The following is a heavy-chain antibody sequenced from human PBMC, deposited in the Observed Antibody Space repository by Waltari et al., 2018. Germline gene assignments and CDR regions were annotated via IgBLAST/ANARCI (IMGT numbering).Heavy chain of an antibody. Sequence: EVQLVQSGAEVKKPGATVKISCKVSGYTFTDYYMHWVQQAPGKGLEWMGLVDPEDGETIYAEKFQGRVTITADTSTDTADMELSSLRSEDTAVYYCATDLFEPPRERFRELGYWGQGTLVTVSS. CDR1: GYTFTDYY. D-gene: IGHD3-10*01. J-gene: IGHJ4*02. CDR2: VDPEDGET. CDR3: ATDLFEPPRERFRELGY. V-gene: IGHV1-69-2*01.